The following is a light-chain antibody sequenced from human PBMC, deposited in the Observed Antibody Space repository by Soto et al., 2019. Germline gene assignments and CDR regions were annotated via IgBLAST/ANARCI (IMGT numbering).Light chain of an antibody. CDR3: HQYSSSIT. CDR1: QSVSSNF. J-gene: IGKJ4*01. V-gene: IGKV3-20*01. Sequence: EIVLTQSPGTLSLSPGERATLSCRASQSVSSNFLAWYQLRPGQSPRLLIYGSSIRATGIPDRFSVSGSGKDFTLTISRLEPEDFAVYFCHQYSSSITFGGGTRVEVK. CDR2: GSS.